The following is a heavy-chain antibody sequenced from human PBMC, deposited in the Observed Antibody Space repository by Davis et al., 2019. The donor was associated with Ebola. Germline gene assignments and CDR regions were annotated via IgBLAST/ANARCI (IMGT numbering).Heavy chain of an antibody. D-gene: IGHD3-22*01. J-gene: IGHJ4*02. CDR2: IWYDGSKK. V-gene: IGHV3-33*01. CDR3: ARGSSDYYDSSGYPSDY. Sequence: GESLKISCAASGFTFSTYGMHWLRQAPGKGLEWVAIIWYDGSKKYYGDSVRGRFAISRDNSKKTLFLQVDSLRAEDTAVYYCARGSSDYYDSSGYPSDYWGQGTLATVSS. CDR1: GFTFSTYG.